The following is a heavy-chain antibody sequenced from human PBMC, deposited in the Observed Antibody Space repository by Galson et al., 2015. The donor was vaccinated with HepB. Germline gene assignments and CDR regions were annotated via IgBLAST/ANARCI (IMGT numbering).Heavy chain of an antibody. CDR2: ISDTGGST. J-gene: IGHJ4*02. D-gene: IGHD4-11*01. V-gene: IGHV3-23*01. CDR1: GFTFSSYA. CDR3: AKDFPPYSNLYFDY. Sequence: SLRLSCAASGFTFSSYAMSWVRQAPGKGLEWVSAISDTGGSTDYADSVNGRFTISRDTSKNTLDLQMNSLRAEDTAVYYCAKDFPPYSNLYFDYWGLGTLVTVSS.